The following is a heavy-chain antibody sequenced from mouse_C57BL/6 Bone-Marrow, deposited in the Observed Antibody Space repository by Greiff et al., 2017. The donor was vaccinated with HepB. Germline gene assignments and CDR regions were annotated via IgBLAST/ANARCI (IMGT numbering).Heavy chain of an antibody. CDR3: TTGGQLRLRAWFAY. Sequence: VQLQQSGAELVRPGASVKLSCTASGFNIKDDYMHWVKQSPEQGLEWIGWIDPENGDTEYASKFQGKATITADTSSNTAYLQLSSLTYEDTAVYYCTTGGQLRLRAWFAYWGQGTLVTVSA. D-gene: IGHD3-2*02. V-gene: IGHV14-4*01. CDR1: GFNIKDDY. J-gene: IGHJ3*01. CDR2: IDPENGDT.